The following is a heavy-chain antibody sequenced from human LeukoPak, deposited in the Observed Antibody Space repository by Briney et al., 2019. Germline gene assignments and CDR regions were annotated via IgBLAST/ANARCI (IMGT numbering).Heavy chain of an antibody. CDR2: IYYSGST. CDR1: GGSISSYY. V-gene: IGHV4-59*01. CDR3: ASAYCSGGSCYSEDDYYYYGMDV. D-gene: IGHD2-15*01. J-gene: IGHJ6*04. Sequence: SETLSLTCTVSGGSISSYYWSWIRQLPGKGLEWIGSIYYSGSTNYNPSLKSRVTISVDTSKNQFSLKLSSVTAADTAVYYCASAYCSGGSCYSEDDYYYYGMDVWGKGTTVTVSS.